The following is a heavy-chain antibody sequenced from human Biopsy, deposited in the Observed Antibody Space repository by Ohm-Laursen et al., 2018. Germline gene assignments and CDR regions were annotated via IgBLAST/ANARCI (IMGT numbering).Heavy chain of an antibody. Sequence: SLRLSCAAFGITFNSDWMSWVRQVPGKGLEWVAIIREHGNEEFYVDSVKGRLTISRDNARNSVYLQMNSLRAEDTAIYYCARGNGPSAWGQGTLVTVSS. CDR1: GITFNSDW. J-gene: IGHJ5*02. D-gene: IGHD4-11*01. CDR3: ARGNGPSA. V-gene: IGHV3-7*04. CDR2: IREHGNEE.